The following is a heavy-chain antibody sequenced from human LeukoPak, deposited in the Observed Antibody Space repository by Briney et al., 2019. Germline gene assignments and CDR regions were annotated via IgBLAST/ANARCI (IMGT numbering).Heavy chain of an antibody. D-gene: IGHD3-10*01. J-gene: IGHJ5*02. CDR1: GGSVSSDNYY. CDR3: ARAEINMVRGIINWFDP. Sequence: SETLSLTCTVSGGSVSSDNYYWSWIRQPPGKGLEWIGYIYYGGGTNHNPYLKSRIIISVDTSKNRFSLKLRSVTAADTAVYYCARAEINMVRGIINWFDPWGQGTLVTVSS. CDR2: IYYGGGT. V-gene: IGHV4-61*01.